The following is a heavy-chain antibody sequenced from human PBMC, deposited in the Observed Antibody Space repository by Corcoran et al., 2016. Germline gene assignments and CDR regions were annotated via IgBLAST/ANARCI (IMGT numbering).Heavy chain of an antibody. CDR1: GFTFSSYG. CDR3: AGDNCGSTGCFDY. Sequence: QVQLVESGGGVVQPGMSLRLSCAPSGFTFSSYGMHWVRQAPGRGLEWVTGIWYDGRDEYYADSVKGRFTISRDNSKNTLYLQMNSLRVEDTAGYYGAGDNCGSTGCFDYWGQGTLVTVSS. CDR2: IWYDGRDE. J-gene: IGHJ4*02. V-gene: IGHV3-33*01. D-gene: IGHD1-1*01.